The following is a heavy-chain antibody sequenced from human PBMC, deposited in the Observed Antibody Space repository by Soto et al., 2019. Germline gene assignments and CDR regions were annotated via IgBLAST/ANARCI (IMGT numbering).Heavy chain of an antibody. Sequence: PSVAQSLTCSVSGAAVSSGGDYWSWIRQSPGKGLEWIGCIYYSGSTYYNPSLKSRVTISVDTSKNQFSLKLSSVTAADTAVYYCARGWGSGYYFDYWGQGTLVTVSS. V-gene: IGHV4-61*08. CDR1: GAAVSSGGDY. D-gene: IGHD3-3*01. CDR3: ARGWGSGYYFDY. CDR2: IYYSGST. J-gene: IGHJ4*02.